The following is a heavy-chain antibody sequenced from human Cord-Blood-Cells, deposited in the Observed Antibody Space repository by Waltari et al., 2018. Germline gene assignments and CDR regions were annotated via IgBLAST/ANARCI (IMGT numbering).Heavy chain of an antibody. CDR3: ARDLLGSWYFDL. D-gene: IGHD3-16*01. Sequence: QVQLQESGPGLVKPSETLSLTCTVSGGSISSYYRSWIRQPPGKGLEWIGYIYYSGSTNYNPSLKSRVTISVDTSKNQFSLKLSSVTAADTAVYYCARDLLGSWYFDLWGRGTLVTVSS. V-gene: IGHV4-59*01. J-gene: IGHJ2*01. CDR2: IYYSGST. CDR1: GGSISSYY.